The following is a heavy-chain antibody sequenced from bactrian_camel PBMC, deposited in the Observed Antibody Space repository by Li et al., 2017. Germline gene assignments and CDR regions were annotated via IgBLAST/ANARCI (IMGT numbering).Heavy chain of an antibody. CDR3: ATGPYGLGVLMYNHDLAT. CDR2: IDKDGAT. D-gene: IGHD3*01. J-gene: IGHJ4*01. CDR1: FVIWRMCK. Sequence: HVQLVESGGGSVPAGGSLKLSCAPSFVIWRMCKMSWFRQTPGADRRELVASIDKDGATTYTDSVKGRFTISKESAKNMLYLQMNSLKPEDSAMYYCATGPYGLGVLMYNHDLATWGQGTQVTIS. V-gene: IGHV3S55*01.